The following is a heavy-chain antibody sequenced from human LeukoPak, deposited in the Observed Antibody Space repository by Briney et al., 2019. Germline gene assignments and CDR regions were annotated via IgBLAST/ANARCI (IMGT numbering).Heavy chain of an antibody. Sequence: SETLSLTCAVYGGSFSGYYWSWIRQPPGKGLEWIGEINHSGSTNYNPSLKSRVTISVDTSKNQFSLKLSSVTAADTAVYYCARDGRDRYNYWFDPWGQGTLVTVSS. CDR1: GGSFSGYY. V-gene: IGHV4-34*01. D-gene: IGHD5-24*01. CDR2: INHSGST. J-gene: IGHJ5*02. CDR3: ARDGRDRYNYWFDP.